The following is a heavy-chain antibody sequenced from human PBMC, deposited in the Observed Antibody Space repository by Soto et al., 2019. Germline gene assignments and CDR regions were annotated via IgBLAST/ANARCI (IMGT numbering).Heavy chain of an antibody. CDR1: GFTFSDYW. D-gene: IGHD5-18*01. CDR3: ARENSYGASDY. Sequence: EVQLVESGGGLVQPGGSLRLSCAASGFTFSDYWMHWVRQVPGEGLVWVSRIKTDGSSATYADSVKGRFTISRDNAKNSLYLQMNSLRAEDTAVYYCARENSYGASDYWGQGTLVTVSS. V-gene: IGHV3-74*01. J-gene: IGHJ4*02. CDR2: IKTDGSSA.